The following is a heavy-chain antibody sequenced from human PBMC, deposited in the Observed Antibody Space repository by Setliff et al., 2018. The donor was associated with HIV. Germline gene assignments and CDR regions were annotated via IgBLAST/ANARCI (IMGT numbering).Heavy chain of an antibody. D-gene: IGHD3-3*01. Sequence: GGSLRLSCVASGLTFNRYWMSWVRQVPGKGLEWVGRTKHKPSGYATEYAASVQGRFTFSRDDSKNSLYLQMNSLKIEDTAVYFCGAFLSGYPYWGQGTLVTVSS. CDR3: GAFLSGYPY. V-gene: IGHV3-72*01. CDR1: GLTFNRYW. J-gene: IGHJ4*02. CDR2: TKHKPSGYAT.